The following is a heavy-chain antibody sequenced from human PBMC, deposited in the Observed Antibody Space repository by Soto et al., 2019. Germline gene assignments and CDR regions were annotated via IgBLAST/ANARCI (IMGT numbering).Heavy chain of an antibody. D-gene: IGHD2-8*02. J-gene: IGHJ5*02. CDR3: AREISGGGTLNWFDP. Sequence: ASLKVSCKASGYNFSDYYIHWVRQAPGQRLEWLGWVSPKSGGTNYAQKFKGRVTMTRDTSSNTVYMDLSGLKSDDTAVFYCAREISGGGTLNWFDPWGQGTLVTVSS. CDR2: VSPKSGGT. CDR1: GYNFSDYY. V-gene: IGHV1-2*02.